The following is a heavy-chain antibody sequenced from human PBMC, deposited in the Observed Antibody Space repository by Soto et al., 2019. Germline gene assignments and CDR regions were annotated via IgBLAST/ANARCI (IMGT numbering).Heavy chain of an antibody. CDR3: ARDSSGVVVVAANDAFDI. J-gene: IGHJ3*02. CDR1: GFTFSSYS. V-gene: IGHV3-21*01. CDR2: ISSSSSYI. D-gene: IGHD2-15*01. Sequence: GGSLRLSCAASGFTFSSYSMNWVRQAPGKGLEWVASISSSSSYIYYADSVKGRFTISRDNAKNSLYLQMNSLRAEDTAVYYCARDSSGVVVVAANDAFDIWGQGKMVNVSS.